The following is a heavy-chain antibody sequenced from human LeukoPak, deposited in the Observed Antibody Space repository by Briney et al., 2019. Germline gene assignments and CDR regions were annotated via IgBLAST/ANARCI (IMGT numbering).Heavy chain of an antibody. Sequence: SVKVSCKASGGTFSSYTISWVRQAPGQGLEWMGRIIPILGIANYAQKFQGRVTITADKSTSTAYMELSSLRSEDTAVYHCARVRRGDDSSGPWGQGTLVTVSS. CDR1: GGTFSSYT. D-gene: IGHD3-22*01. CDR3: ARVRRGDDSSGP. CDR2: IIPILGIA. J-gene: IGHJ5*02. V-gene: IGHV1-69*02.